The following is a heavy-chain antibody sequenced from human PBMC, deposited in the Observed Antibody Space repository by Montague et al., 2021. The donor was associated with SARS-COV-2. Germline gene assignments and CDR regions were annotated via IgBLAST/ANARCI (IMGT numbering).Heavy chain of an antibody. J-gene: IGHJ4*02. CDR3: ARIPAPHYDILTGYYLIPYFDY. CDR1: GFTFSDYY. V-gene: IGHV3-11*01. Sequence: SLSLSWSASGFTFSDYYMSWIRQAPGKGLEWVSYISSSGSTIYYADSVKGRFTISRDNAKNSLYLQMNSLRAEDTAVYYCARIPAPHYDILTGYYLIPYFDYWGQGTLVTVSS. CDR2: ISSSGSTI. D-gene: IGHD3-9*01.